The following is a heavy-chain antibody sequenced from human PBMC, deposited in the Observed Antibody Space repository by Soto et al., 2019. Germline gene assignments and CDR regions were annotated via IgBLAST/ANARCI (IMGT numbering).Heavy chain of an antibody. CDR1: GGSISSYY. V-gene: IGHV4-59*01. CDR2: IYYSGST. D-gene: IGHD3-22*01. Sequence: ASETLSLTCTVSGGSISSYYWSWIRQPPGKGLEWIGYIYYSGSTNYNPSLKSRVTISVDTSKNQLSLKLSSVTAADTAVYYCARATYYYGSSGYYGYYFDYWGQGTLVTVSS. J-gene: IGHJ4*02. CDR3: ARATYYYGSSGYYGYYFDY.